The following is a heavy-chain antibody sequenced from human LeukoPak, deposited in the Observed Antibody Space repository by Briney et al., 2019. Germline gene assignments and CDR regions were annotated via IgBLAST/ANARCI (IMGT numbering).Heavy chain of an antibody. CDR3: ARVRRFGESDY. D-gene: IGHD3-10*01. J-gene: IGHJ4*02. CDR2: IYTSGST. V-gene: IGHV4-39*07. Sequence: SETLSLTCTVSGGSISSSSYYWGWIRQPPGKGLEWIGRIYTSGSTNYNPSLKSRVTISVDTSKNQFSLKLSSVTAADTAVYYCARVRRFGESDYWGQGTLVTVSS. CDR1: GGSISSSSYY.